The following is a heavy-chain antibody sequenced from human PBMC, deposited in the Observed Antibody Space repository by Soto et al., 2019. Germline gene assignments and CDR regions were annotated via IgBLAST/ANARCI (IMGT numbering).Heavy chain of an antibody. D-gene: IGHD2-2*01. CDR3: ARVRGVVVPAAIPN. CDR2: ISSSGSTI. Sequence: GGSLRLSCAASGFTFSDYYMSWIRQAPGKGLEWVSYISSSGSTIYYADSVKGRFTISRDNAKNSLYLQMNSLRAEDTAVYYCARVRGVVVPAAIPNWGQGTLVTVSS. CDR1: GFTFSDYY. J-gene: IGHJ4*02. V-gene: IGHV3-11*01.